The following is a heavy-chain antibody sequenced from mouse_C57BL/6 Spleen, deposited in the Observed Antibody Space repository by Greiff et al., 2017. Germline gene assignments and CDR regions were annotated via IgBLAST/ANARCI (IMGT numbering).Heavy chain of an antibody. CDR2: ISYSGST. V-gene: IGHV3-1*01. CDR1: GYSFTSGYD. CDR3: ARGRDYYGSRYFDV. J-gene: IGHJ1*03. D-gene: IGHD1-1*01. Sequence: EVQLQESGPGMVKPSQSLSLSCTVTGYSFTSGYDWHWIRHFPGNKLEWMGYISYSGSTNYNPSLKSRISLTHDTSKNPFFLKLNSVTTADTASYYCARGRDYYGSRYFDVWGTGTTVTVSS.